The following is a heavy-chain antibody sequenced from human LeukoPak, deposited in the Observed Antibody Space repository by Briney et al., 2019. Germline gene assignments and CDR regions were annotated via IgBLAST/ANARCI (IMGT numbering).Heavy chain of an antibody. V-gene: IGHV5-51*01. CDR2: IYPGDSDT. CDR1: GYTFTSYW. Sequence: KVSCKASGYTFTSYWIGWVRQMPGKGLEWMGIIYPGDSDTRYSPSFQGQVTISADKSISTAYLQWSSLKASDTAMYYCARHLVEAPLDYWGQGTLVTVSS. CDR3: ARHLVEAPLDY. J-gene: IGHJ4*02.